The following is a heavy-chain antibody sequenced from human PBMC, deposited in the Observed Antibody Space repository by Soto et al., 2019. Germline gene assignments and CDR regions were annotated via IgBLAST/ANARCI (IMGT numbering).Heavy chain of an antibody. V-gene: IGHV5-51*01. D-gene: IGHD3-10*01. CDR2: IYPGDSDT. Sequence: GESLKISCKGSGYXFTSYWIGWVRQMPGKGLEWMGIIYPGDSDTRYSPSFQGQVTISADKSISTAYLQWSSLKASDTAMYYCAGGGVRGVITRTRDYYGMDVWGQGTTVTV. CDR3: AGGGVRGVITRTRDYYGMDV. CDR1: GYXFTSYW. J-gene: IGHJ6*02.